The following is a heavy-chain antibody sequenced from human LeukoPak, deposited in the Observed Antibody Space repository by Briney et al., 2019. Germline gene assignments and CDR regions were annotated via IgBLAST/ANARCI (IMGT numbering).Heavy chain of an antibody. V-gene: IGHV3-21*01. CDR2: ISSGSSYI. CDR3: ARDVSRISDY. CDR1: GFTFSSYS. D-gene: IGHD2-15*01. J-gene: IGHJ4*02. Sequence: GGSLRLSCAASGFTFSSYSMNWVRQAPGKGLEWVSSISSGSSYIYYADSVKGRFTISRDNAKNSLYLQMNSLRAEDTAVYYCARDVSRISDYWGQGTLVTVCS.